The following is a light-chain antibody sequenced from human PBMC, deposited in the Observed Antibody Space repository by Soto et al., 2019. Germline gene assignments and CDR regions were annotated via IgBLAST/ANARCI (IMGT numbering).Light chain of an antibody. Sequence: EIVLTQSPATLSLSPGERAALSCGASQSVSSNYLAWYQQKPGLAPRLLLYDASRRATGIPDRFSGSGSGADCILSISRLEPEDFAVYYCQQYGSSPWTFGQGTKVEFK. CDR2: DAS. J-gene: IGKJ1*01. CDR3: QQYGSSPWT. CDR1: QSVSSNY. V-gene: IGKV3D-20*01.